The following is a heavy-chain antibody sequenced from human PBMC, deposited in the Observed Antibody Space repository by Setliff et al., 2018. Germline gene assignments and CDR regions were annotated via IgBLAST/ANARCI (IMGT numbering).Heavy chain of an antibody. J-gene: IGHJ6*03. V-gene: IGHV1-69*10. CDR1: GGTFNTYG. D-gene: IGHD1-7*01. CDR3: ASRTHPHVITGITQGGGWWYYYYMDV. Sequence: SVKVSCKASGGTFNTYGITWVRQAPAQGLEWMGGIVPGLGILDYAQKFQDRVTITADRSTSTAYMELSSLRSEDTAVYYCASRTHPHVITGITQGGGWWYYYYMDVWGKGTTVTVSS. CDR2: IVPGLGIL.